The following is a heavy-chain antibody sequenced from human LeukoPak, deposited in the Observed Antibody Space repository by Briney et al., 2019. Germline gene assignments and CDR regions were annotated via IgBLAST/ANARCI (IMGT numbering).Heavy chain of an antibody. CDR3: ARTDVDRMFGGVITNTGFDY. V-gene: IGHV4-34*01. CDR1: GGSFSGYY. Sequence: SETLSLTCAVYGGSFSGYYWSWIRQPPGKGLEWIGEINQSGSTNYNPSLKSRVTISVDTSKNQFYLKLSSVTAADTAVYYCARTDVDRMFGGVITNTGFDYWGQGTLVTVSS. CDR2: INQSGST. J-gene: IGHJ4*02. D-gene: IGHD3-16*01.